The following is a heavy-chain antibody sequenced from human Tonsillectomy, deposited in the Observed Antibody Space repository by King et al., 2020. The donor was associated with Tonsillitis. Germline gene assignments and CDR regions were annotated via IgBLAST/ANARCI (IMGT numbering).Heavy chain of an antibody. V-gene: IGHV3-30*02. CDR2: IQFDGNVK. J-gene: IGHJ4*02. Sequence: VQLVESGGGVVQPGGSLRLSCAASGFTFSNFGMHWVRQAPGKGLEWLAFIQFDGNVKYYEDSVKGRFTISRDNSKNTLYLQMKSLRPWDTAVYYCVKALGAYCGNGGCSLDHGGQGTLLTVSS. CDR1: GFTFSNFG. CDR3: VKALGAYCGNGGCSLDH. D-gene: IGHD2-21*01.